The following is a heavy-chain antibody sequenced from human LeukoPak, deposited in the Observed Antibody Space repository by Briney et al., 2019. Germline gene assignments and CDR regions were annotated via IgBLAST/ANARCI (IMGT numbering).Heavy chain of an antibody. J-gene: IGHJ4*02. CDR1: GFTFSSYG. CDR3: AKDGGGSGYN. Sequence: GRPLRLSCAASGFTFSSYGMHWVRQAPGKGLEWVAVISYDGSNKYYADSVKGRFTISRDNSKNTLYLQMNSLRAEDTAVYYCAKDGGGSGYNWGQGTLVTVSS. V-gene: IGHV3-30*18. D-gene: IGHD3-22*01. CDR2: ISYDGSNK.